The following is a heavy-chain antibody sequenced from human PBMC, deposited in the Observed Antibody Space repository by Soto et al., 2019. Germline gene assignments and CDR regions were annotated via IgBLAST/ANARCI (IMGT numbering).Heavy chain of an antibody. CDR1: GFTFSSYA. Sequence: GGSLRLSCAASGFTFSSYAMSWVRQAPGKGLEWVSAISGSGGSTYYADSVKGRFTISRDNSKNTLYLQMNSLRAEDTAVYYFAKALVYSSGWYFDYWGHGTLVTVSS. J-gene: IGHJ4*01. V-gene: IGHV3-23*01. CDR2: ISGSGGST. CDR3: AKALVYSSGWYFDY. D-gene: IGHD6-19*01.